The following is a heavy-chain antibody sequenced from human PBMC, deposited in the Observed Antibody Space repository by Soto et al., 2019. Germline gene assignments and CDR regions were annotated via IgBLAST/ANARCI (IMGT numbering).Heavy chain of an antibody. Sequence: SAILSLTCAVYGGSFSGYYWSWIRQPPGKGLEWIGEINHSGSTDYNPPLKSRVTISVDTSKNQFSLKLSSVTAADTAVYYCATGRQGSRITMFGGRMGSAYVLGFRGQGTAFT. CDR2: INHSGST. J-gene: IGHJ6*02. D-gene: IGHD3-10*02. CDR1: GGSFSGYY. CDR3: ATGRQGSRITMFGGRMGSAYVLGF. V-gene: IGHV4-34*01.